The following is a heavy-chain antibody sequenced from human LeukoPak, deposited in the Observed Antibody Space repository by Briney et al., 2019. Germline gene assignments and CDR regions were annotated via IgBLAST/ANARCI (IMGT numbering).Heavy chain of an antibody. CDR1: GFTFSSYA. J-gene: IGHJ4*02. CDR3: AKDMSIAVAEPFDY. D-gene: IGHD6-19*01. V-gene: IGHV3-23*01. CDR2: ISGSGGST. Sequence: HPGGSLRLSCAASGFTFSSYAMSWVRQAPGKGLEWVSAISGSGGSTYYADSVKGRFTISRDNSKNTLYLQMNSLRAEDTAVYYCAKDMSIAVAEPFDYWGQGTLVTVSS.